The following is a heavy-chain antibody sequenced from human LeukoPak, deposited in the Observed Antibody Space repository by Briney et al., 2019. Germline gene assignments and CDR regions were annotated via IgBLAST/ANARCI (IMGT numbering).Heavy chain of an antibody. CDR2: ISAYNGNT. Sequence: ASVKVSCKSSGYTFTSYGFTWVRQPPGQGLEWMGWISAYNGNTNYVQKLQGRVTMCTDTSTSTVYMELRSLRSDDTAVYYCARGGLTESVDHWGQVTLVTVSS. D-gene: IGHD3-10*01. J-gene: IGHJ4*02. CDR3: ARGGLTESVDH. CDR1: GYTFTSYG. V-gene: IGHV1-18*01.